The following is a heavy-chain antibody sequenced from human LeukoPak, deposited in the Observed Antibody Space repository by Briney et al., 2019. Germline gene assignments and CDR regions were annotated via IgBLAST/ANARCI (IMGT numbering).Heavy chain of an antibody. CDR3: ARGVSGSSPAGAFDI. D-gene: IGHD1-26*01. V-gene: IGHV4-59*12. Sequence: SETLSLTCTISGDSISNYYWSWIRQPPGKGLELIGYIYYSGSTNYNPSLQSRVSISVDTSKNQFSLKLSSVTAADTAVYYCARGVSGSSPAGAFDIWGQGTMVTVSS. CDR2: IYYSGST. J-gene: IGHJ3*02. CDR1: GDSISNYY.